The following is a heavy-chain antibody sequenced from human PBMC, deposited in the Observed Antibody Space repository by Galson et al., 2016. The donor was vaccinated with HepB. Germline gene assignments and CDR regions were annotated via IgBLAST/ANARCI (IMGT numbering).Heavy chain of an antibody. CDR1: GFTFSDYY. CDR3: ARMGGGGWYLDF. Sequence: SLRLSCAASGFTFSDYYMSWIRQAPGKGLGCVSYLSRGSGYTDYADSVKGRFTVSRDNAKNALYLEMNSLRAEDTAVYYCARMGGGGWYLDFWGQGTLVTVSS. V-gene: IGHV3-11*06. J-gene: IGHJ4*02. CDR2: LSRGSGYT. D-gene: IGHD6-19*01.